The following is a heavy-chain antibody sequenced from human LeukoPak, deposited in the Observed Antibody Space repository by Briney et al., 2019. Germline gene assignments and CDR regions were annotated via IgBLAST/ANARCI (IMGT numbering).Heavy chain of an antibody. CDR1: GYTFTSYA. CDR2: ISTYNGNT. V-gene: IGHV1-18*01. Sequence: ASVKVSCKASGYTFTSYAFSWVRQAPGQGLEWMGWISTYNGNTKYAQKLQGRVTMTTGTSTTTAYMELRSLRSDDTPVFYCARVRDGSPYYFDYWGQGTLVPVPS. J-gene: IGHJ4*02. D-gene: IGHD5-24*01. CDR3: ARVRDGSPYYFDY.